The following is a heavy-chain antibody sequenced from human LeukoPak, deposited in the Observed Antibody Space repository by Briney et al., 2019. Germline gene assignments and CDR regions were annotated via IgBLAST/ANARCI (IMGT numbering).Heavy chain of an antibody. D-gene: IGHD6-13*01. J-gene: IGHJ4*02. V-gene: IGHV1-46*01. CDR3: ALSGILAAAGTLCLDY. CDR2: INPSGGST. Sequence: GASVKVSCKASGYTFTSYYMHWVRQAPGQGLEWMGIINPSGGSTSYAQKFQGRVTMTRDMSTSTVYMELSSLRSEDTAVYYCALSGILAAAGTLCLDYWGQGTLVTVSS. CDR1: GYTFTSYY.